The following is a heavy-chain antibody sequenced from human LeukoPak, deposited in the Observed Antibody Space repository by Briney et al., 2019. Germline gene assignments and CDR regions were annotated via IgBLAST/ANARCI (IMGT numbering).Heavy chain of an antibody. D-gene: IGHD3-22*01. CDR1: GFTFTSYS. CDR3: ARDPRGPNAYDSSGRDSLDN. Sequence: PGGSLRLSCAASGFTFTSYSMHWVRQAPGKGLEWVVVILYDGSTKYYADSVKGRFTVSRDDSKKTLYLQMNSLRADDTAVCYCARDPRGPNAYDSSGRDSLDNWGQGTLVTVSS. CDR2: ILYDGSTK. J-gene: IGHJ4*02. V-gene: IGHV3-30*04.